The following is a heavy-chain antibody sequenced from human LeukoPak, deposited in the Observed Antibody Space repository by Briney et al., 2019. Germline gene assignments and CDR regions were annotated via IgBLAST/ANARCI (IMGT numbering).Heavy chain of an antibody. CDR3: ARKKXXGDYHIDY. CDR2: ICYNGIT. Sequence: SETLSLTCTVSGGSISSADYYWSWFRQYPGKGLEWIGYICYNGITYYNPSPHTRVVISIYTSKNQFSLKLTSVTAAAPAVHFCARKKXXGDYHIDYCSQGTLVTV. V-gene: IGHV4-31*03. D-gene: IGHD4-17*01. CDR1: GGSISSADYY. J-gene: IGHJ4*02.